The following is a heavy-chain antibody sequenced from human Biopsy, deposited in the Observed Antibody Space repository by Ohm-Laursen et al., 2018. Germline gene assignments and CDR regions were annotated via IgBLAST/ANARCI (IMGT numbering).Heavy chain of an antibody. V-gene: IGHV4-61*01. J-gene: IGHJ4*02. Sequence: GTLSLTCTVSGDSLTSGPENWSWIRQSPGQGLEYIGFIYSGGNTNYGPSLKNRVTMSVDTSKNQFYLKLYSVTAADTAVYYCARGRRTSGWPYFDNWGQGALVIVSP. CDR3: ARGRRTSGWPYFDN. D-gene: IGHD6-19*01. CDR1: GDSLTSGPEN. CDR2: IYSGGNT.